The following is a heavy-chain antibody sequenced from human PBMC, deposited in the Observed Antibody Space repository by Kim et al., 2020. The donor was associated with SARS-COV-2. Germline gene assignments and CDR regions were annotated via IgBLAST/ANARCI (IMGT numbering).Heavy chain of an antibody. Sequence: RFTISRDNAKNSLYLQMNSLRAEDTAVYYCARNKYGSGSYWAYYYYGMDVWGQGTTVTVSS. V-gene: IGHV3-11*03. D-gene: IGHD3-10*01. J-gene: IGHJ6*02. CDR3: ARNKYGSGSYWAYYYYGMDV.